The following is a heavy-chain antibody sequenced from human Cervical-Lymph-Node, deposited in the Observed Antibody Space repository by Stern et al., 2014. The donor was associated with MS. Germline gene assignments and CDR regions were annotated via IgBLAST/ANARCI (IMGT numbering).Heavy chain of an antibody. D-gene: IGHD6-13*01. V-gene: IGHV1-2*02. CDR3: ARSAIEIAAPGHFDY. Sequence: VQLVQSGAEVKKPGASVKVSCKASGYTFTGYFSHWVRQAPGQGLEWMGGIHPHSGGPEYAQKFRGRVTMTTDTSTSTAYMELGRLRSADKAVYYCARSAIEIAAPGHFDYWGQGTLVTVSS. CDR1: GYTFTGYF. CDR2: IHPHSGGP. J-gene: IGHJ4*02.